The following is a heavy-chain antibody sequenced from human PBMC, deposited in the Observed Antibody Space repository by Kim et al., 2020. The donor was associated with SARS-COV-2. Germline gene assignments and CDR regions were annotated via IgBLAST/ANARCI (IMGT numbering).Heavy chain of an antibody. Sequence: SETLSLTCTVSGYSISSGYYWGWIRQPPGKGLEWIGSIYHSGSTYYNPSLKSRVTISVDTSKNQFSLKLSSVTAADTAVYYCASDYYDSSGYGWFDPWG. CDR2: IYHSGST. D-gene: IGHD3-22*01. CDR1: GYSISSGYY. CDR3: ASDYYDSSGYGWFDP. J-gene: IGHJ5*02. V-gene: IGHV4-38-2*02.